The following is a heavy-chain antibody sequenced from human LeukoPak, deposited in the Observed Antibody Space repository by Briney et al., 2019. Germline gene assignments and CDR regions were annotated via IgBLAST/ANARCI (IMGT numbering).Heavy chain of an antibody. J-gene: IGHJ3*02. CDR2: IYSSGNT. D-gene: IGHD3-3*01. CDR3: TRLRWSPADAFEI. Sequence: SETLSLTCTVSGGSVSSGTYYWGWIRQPPGKGLEWIGNIYSSGNTYYNPSLKSRVTLSVDTSRDQFSLKLNSVTAADTAVYYCTRLRWSPADAFEIWGQGTLVIVSS. CDR1: GGSVSSGTYY. V-gene: IGHV4-39*01.